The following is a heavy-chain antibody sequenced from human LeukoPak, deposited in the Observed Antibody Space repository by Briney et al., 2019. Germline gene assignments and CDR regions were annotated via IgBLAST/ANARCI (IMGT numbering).Heavy chain of an antibody. CDR1: GYTLTTYY. CDR3: ARENRMGYYDSSGSNTLDY. V-gene: IGHV1-69*04. CDR2: IIPILGIA. D-gene: IGHD3-22*01. J-gene: IGHJ4*02. Sequence: GASVKVSCKASGYTLTTYYMHWVRQAPGQGLEWMGRIIPILGIANYAQKFQGRVTITADKSTSTAYMELSSLRSEDTAVYYCARENRMGYYDSSGSNTLDYWGQGTLVTVSS.